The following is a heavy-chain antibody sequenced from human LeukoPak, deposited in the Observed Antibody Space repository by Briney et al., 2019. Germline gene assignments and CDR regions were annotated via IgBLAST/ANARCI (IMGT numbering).Heavy chain of an antibody. Sequence: GGSLRLSCAASGFTFSSYGMTWVRQAPGKGLEWVSYISSSSSTIYYADSVKGRFTISRDNAKNSLYLQLNSLRAEDTAVYYCAKDRSGYYDSSGSPLPFDYWGQGTLVTVSS. CDR3: AKDRSGYYDSSGSPLPFDY. CDR2: ISSSSSTI. J-gene: IGHJ4*02. V-gene: IGHV3-48*01. D-gene: IGHD3-22*01. CDR1: GFTFSSYG.